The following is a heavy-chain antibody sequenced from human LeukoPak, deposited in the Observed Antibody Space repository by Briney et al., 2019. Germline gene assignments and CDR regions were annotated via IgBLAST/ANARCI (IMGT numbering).Heavy chain of an antibody. D-gene: IGHD6-13*01. Sequence: SETLSLTCTVSGGSISTHYWSWIRQPPGRGLEWIGYIYHTGSTNLHPSLKSRVTISVDTSKNQFFLKLSSVTAADTAVYYCARRGVSGSWYFFDYWGQGTLITVSS. J-gene: IGHJ4*02. CDR1: GGSISTHY. CDR2: IYHTGST. CDR3: ARRGVSGSWYFFDY. V-gene: IGHV4-59*11.